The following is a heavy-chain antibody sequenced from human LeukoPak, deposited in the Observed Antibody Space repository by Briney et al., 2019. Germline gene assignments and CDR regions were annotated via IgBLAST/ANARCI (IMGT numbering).Heavy chain of an antibody. CDR2: IYSGGST. CDR3: AREGTYYYYGMDV. V-gene: IGHV3-66*01. Sequence: GGSLRLSCAASGFTVSSNYMSWVRQAPGKGLEWVSVIYSGGSTYYADSMKGRFTISRDNSKNTLYLQMNSLRAEDTAVYYCAREGTYYYYGMDVWGQGTTVTVSS. J-gene: IGHJ6*02. CDR1: GFTVSSNY. D-gene: IGHD1-1*01.